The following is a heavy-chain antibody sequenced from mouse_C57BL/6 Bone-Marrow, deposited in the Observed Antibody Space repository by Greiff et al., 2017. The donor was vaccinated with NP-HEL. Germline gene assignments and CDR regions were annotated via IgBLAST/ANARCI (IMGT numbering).Heavy chain of an antibody. D-gene: IGHD2-2*01. CDR1: GYTFTSYW. J-gene: IGHJ1*03. Sequence: QVQLKQPGTELVKPGTSVKLSCKSSGYTFTSYWMHWVKQRPGQGLEWIGNINPSNGGTNYNEKFKGKATLTVDKSSSTAYMQLSSLTSDDSAVYYCAREGRWLRRCYWDFDVWDTGTTVTVSS. CDR2: INPSNGGT. V-gene: IGHV1-53*01. CDR3: AREGRWLRRCYWDFDV.